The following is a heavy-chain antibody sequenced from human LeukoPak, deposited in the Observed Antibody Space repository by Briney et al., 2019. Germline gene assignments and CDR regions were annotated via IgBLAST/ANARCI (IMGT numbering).Heavy chain of an antibody. Sequence: ASVKVSCKASGYTFTGYVVHWVRQAPGKGLEWMGGFDPEHGETVYAQKFQGRLTMTEDTSTHTAYMELSSLRSDDTAVYYCATDPVGYCNANGCYSVDYWGQGTLVTVSS. V-gene: IGHV1-24*01. CDR3: ATDPVGYCNANGCYSVDY. J-gene: IGHJ4*02. D-gene: IGHD2-15*01. CDR1: GYTFTGYV. CDR2: FDPEHGET.